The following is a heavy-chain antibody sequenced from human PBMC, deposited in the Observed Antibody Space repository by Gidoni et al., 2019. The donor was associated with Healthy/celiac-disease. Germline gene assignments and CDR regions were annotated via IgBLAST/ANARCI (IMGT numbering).Heavy chain of an antibody. D-gene: IGHD3-10*01. V-gene: IGHV3-33*01. CDR1: GFTFSRYC. CDR2: IWYDGSNK. J-gene: IGHJ3*02. Sequence: QVQLMESGGGVVPPGRSLRLSCAASGFTFSRYCRHWVRQAPGKGLEWVAVIWYDGSNKYYADSVKGRFTISRDNSKNTLYLQMNSLRAEDTAVYYCARDLRYYGSGSNGAFDIWGQGTMVTVSS. CDR3: ARDLRYYGSGSNGAFDI.